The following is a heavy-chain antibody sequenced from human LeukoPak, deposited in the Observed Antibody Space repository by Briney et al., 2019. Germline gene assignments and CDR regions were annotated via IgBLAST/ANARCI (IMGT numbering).Heavy chain of an antibody. CDR1: GGSISSGSYY. J-gene: IGHJ4*02. CDR3: ARRVHGSGSYLLYYFDY. Sequence: SQTLSLTCTVSGGSISSGSYYWSWIRQPAGKGLEWIGSIYYSGSTYYNPSLKSRVTISVDTSKNQFSLKLSSVTAADTAVYYCARRVHGSGSYLLYYFDYWGQGTLVTVSS. CDR2: IYYSGST. D-gene: IGHD3-10*01. V-gene: IGHV4-39*01.